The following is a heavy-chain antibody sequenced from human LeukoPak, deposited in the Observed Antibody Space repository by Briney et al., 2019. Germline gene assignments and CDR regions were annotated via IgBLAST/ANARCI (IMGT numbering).Heavy chain of an antibody. CDR1: GYSISSGYY. Sequence: SETLSLTCTVSGYSISSGYYWGWIRQPPGKGLEWIGSIYHSGSTYYNPSLKSRVTMSVDTSKNQFSLKLSSVTAADTAVYYCASNSPSKYYYDSKEVWGQGTLVTVSS. D-gene: IGHD3-22*01. CDR3: ASNSPSKYYYDSKEV. J-gene: IGHJ4*02. V-gene: IGHV4-38-2*02. CDR2: IYHSGST.